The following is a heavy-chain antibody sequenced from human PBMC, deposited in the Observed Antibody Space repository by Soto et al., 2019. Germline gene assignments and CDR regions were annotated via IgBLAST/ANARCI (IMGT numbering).Heavy chain of an antibody. J-gene: IGHJ4*02. CDR1: GFTFSSYY. CDR2: ISYDGSNK. Sequence: GGSLRLSCAASGFTFSSYYMHWVRQAPGKGLEWVAVISYDGSNKYYADSVKGRFTISRDNSKNTLYLQMDSLRAEDTAVYYCAKDDWKYCSGGSCTARSFDYWGQGTLVTVSS. D-gene: IGHD2-15*01. V-gene: IGHV3-30*18. CDR3: AKDDWKYCSGGSCTARSFDY.